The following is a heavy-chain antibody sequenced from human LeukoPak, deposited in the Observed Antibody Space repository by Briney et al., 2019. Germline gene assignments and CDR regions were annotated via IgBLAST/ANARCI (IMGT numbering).Heavy chain of an antibody. J-gene: IGHJ4*02. CDR2: ISYDVSNK. Sequence: GGSLRLSCAASGFTFSSYAMHWVRQALGKGLGWVAVISYDVSNKYYADSVKGRFTISRDNSKNTLYLQMNSLRAEDTAVYYCARWGGQYDFWSGYYSFDYWGQGTLVTVSS. CDR1: GFTFSSYA. CDR3: ARWGGQYDFWSGYYSFDY. V-gene: IGHV3-30*04. D-gene: IGHD3-3*01.